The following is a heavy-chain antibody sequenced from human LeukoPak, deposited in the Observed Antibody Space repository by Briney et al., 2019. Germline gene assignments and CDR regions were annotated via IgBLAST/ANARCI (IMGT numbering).Heavy chain of an antibody. D-gene: IGHD3-10*01. J-gene: IGHJ3*02. CDR3: ARGGARGSSAFDI. CDR1: GGSISSYY. Sequence: SETLSLTCTVSGGSISSYYWRWIRQPPGKGLEWIGYIYYSGSTSYNPSLKSRVTILIETSKNQFSLKLRSVTAADTAVYYCARGGARGSSAFDIWGQGTMVTVSP. CDR2: IYYSGST. V-gene: IGHV4-59*01.